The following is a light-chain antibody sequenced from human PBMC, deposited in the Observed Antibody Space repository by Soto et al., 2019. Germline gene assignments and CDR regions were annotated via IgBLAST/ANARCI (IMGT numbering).Light chain of an antibody. Sequence: QSVLTQPASASGSPGQSIAISCTGTFSDVGGYDYVSWYQQHPDKAPKLMIYEVTKRPSGVSNRFSGSKSGNTASLTISGLQPEDEADYYCSSHTSGSTRVFGSGTQLTVL. CDR2: EVT. J-gene: IGLJ7*01. CDR3: SSHTSGSTRV. V-gene: IGLV2-14*01. CDR1: FSDVGGYDY.